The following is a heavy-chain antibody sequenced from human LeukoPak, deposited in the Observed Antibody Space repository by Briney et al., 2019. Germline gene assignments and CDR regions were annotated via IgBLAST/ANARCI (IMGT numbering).Heavy chain of an antibody. CDR2: IYYSGST. CDR1: GGSISSGGYY. J-gene: IGHJ4*02. CDR3: ARIVRFGEFQFDY. V-gene: IGHV4-31*03. Sequence: PSETLSLTCTVSGGSISSGGYYWSWIRQHPGKGLEWIGYIYYSGSTYYNPSLKSRVTISVDTSKNQFSLKVNSVTAADTAVYYCARIVRFGEFQFDYWGQGTLVTVSS. D-gene: IGHD3-10*01.